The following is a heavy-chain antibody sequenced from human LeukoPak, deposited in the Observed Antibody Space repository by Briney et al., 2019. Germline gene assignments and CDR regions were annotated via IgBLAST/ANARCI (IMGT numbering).Heavy chain of an antibody. D-gene: IGHD5-18*01. J-gene: IGHJ4*02. Sequence: SVKVSCKASGGTFSSYAISWVRQAPGQGLGWMGGIIPIFGTANYAQKFQGRVTITADESTSTAYMELSSLRSEDTAVYYCARGLLLDSYGHISFDYWGQGTLVTVSS. CDR3: ARGLLLDSYGHISFDY. CDR1: GGTFSSYA. CDR2: IIPIFGTA. V-gene: IGHV1-69*13.